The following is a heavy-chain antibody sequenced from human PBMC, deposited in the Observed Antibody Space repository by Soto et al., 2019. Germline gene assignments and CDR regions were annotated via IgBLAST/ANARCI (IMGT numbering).Heavy chain of an antibody. J-gene: IGHJ4*02. Sequence: QVQLQESGPGLVKPSPTLSLTCTVSGGSISSGDYYWSWIRQPPGKGLEWIGYIYYSGSTYYNPALKSRVTISVDTSTNQFSLKLSSVTAADTAVYYCARVITYYYYSSGYYFDYWCQGTLVTVSS. CDR2: IYYSGST. D-gene: IGHD3-22*01. CDR3: ARVITYYYYSSGYYFDY. CDR1: GGSISSGDYY. V-gene: IGHV4-30-4*01.